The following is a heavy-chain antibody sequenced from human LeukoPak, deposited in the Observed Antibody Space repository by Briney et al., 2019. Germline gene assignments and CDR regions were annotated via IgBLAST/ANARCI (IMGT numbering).Heavy chain of an antibody. V-gene: IGHV1-69*06. Sequence: SVKVSCKASGGTFSSYAISWVRQAPGQGLEWMGGIIPIFGTANYAQKFQGRATITADKSTSTAYMELSSLRSEDTAVYYCARGDTAMVLDYWGQGTLVTVSS. J-gene: IGHJ4*02. D-gene: IGHD5-18*01. CDR2: IIPIFGTA. CDR3: ARGDTAMVLDY. CDR1: GGTFSSYA.